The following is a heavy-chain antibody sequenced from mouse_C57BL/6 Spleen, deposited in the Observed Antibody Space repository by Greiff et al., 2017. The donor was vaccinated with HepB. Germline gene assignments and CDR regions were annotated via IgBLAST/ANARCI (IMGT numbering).Heavy chain of an antibody. CDR1: GYAFTNYL. V-gene: IGHV1-54*01. J-gene: IGHJ3*01. CDR3: ARWKGLRGFAY. CDR2: INPGSGGP. Sequence: VQLQESGAELVRPGTSVKVSCKASGYAFTNYLIEWVKQRSGQGLEWIGVINPGSGGPNYNEKFKGKETLTSDKSSRAAYMQRSSLTSEDSAVYFCARWKGLRGFAYWGQGTLVTVSA.